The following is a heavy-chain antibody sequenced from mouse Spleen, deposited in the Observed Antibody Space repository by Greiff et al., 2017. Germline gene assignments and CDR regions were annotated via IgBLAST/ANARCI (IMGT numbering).Heavy chain of an antibody. CDR3: AGYGNSNFYAMDY. J-gene: IGHJ4*01. CDR2: IWSGGST. D-gene: IGHD2-10*02. Sequence: QVQLKESGPGLVQPSQSLSITCTVSGFSLTSYGVHWVRQSPGKGLEWLGVIWSGGSTDYNAAFISRLSISKDNSKSQVFFKMNSLQADDTAIYYCAGYGNSNFYAMDYWGQGTSVTVSS. CDR1: GFSLTSYG. V-gene: IGHV2-2*01.